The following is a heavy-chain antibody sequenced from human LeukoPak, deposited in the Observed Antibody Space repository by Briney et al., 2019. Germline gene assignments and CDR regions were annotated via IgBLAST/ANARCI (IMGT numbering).Heavy chain of an antibody. Sequence: SSETLSLTCTVSGGSISSYYWSWIRQPAGKGLEWIGRIYTSGSTNYNPSLKSRVTMSVDTSKNQFSLKLSSVTAADTAVYYCARDREYSSSWSLDYWGQGTLVTVSS. CDR3: ARDREYSSSWSLDY. J-gene: IGHJ4*02. V-gene: IGHV4-4*07. CDR2: IYTSGST. CDR1: GGSISSYY. D-gene: IGHD6-13*01.